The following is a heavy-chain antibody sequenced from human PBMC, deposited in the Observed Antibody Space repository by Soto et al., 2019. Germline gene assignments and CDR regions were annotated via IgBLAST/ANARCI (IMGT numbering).Heavy chain of an antibody. CDR1: GGTFSSYT. CDR3: AGEQVNIVLAYGYYFDY. CDR2: ISPILGIA. D-gene: IGHD2-8*01. Sequence: QVQLVQSGAEVKKPGSSVKVSCKASGGTFSSYTISWVRQAPGQGLEWMGRISPILGIANYAQKFQGRVTITADKCTSTAYMELSSLRSEDTAVYYCAGEQVNIVLAYGYYFDYWGQGTLVTVST. V-gene: IGHV1-69*08. J-gene: IGHJ4*02.